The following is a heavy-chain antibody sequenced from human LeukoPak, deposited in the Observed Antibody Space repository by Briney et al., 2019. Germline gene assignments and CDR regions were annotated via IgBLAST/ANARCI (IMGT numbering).Heavy chain of an antibody. J-gene: IGHJ4*02. V-gene: IGHV1-3*01. CDR2: INAGNGNT. CDR3: ARGRRDGYNTYYFDY. CDR1: GYTFTSYA. D-gene: IGHD5-24*01. Sequence: GASMKVSCKASGYTFTSYAMHWVRQAPGQRLEWMGWINAGNGNTKYSQKFQGRVTITRDTSASTAYMELSSLRSEDTAVYYCARGRRDGYNTYYFDYWGQGTLVTVSS.